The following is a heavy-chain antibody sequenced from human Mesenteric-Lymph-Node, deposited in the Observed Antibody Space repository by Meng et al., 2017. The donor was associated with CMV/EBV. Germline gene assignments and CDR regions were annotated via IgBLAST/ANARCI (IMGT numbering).Heavy chain of an antibody. D-gene: IGHD3-10*01. V-gene: IGHV4-34*01. CDR2: INHSGST. CDR1: GGSCSGYY. Sequence: VYGGSCSGYYWSWIRQPPGKGLEWIGEINHSGSTNYNPSLKSRVTISVDTSKNQFSLKLSSVTAADTAVYYCARGGAYNFGFGLDLWGQGTLVTVSS. J-gene: IGHJ5*02. CDR3: ARGGAYNFGFGLDL.